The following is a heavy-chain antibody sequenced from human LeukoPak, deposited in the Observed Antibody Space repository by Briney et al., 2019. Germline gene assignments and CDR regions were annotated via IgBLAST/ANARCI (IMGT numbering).Heavy chain of an antibody. V-gene: IGHV4-30-4*01. J-gene: IGHJ4*02. CDR1: GGSISSGAYY. Sequence: ASQTLSLTCTVSGGSISSGAYYWRWIRQPPGKRLEWIGYIYYSGSTYYNPSLKSRVTISVDTSKNQFSLNLSSVTAADTAVYYCARQNNFDFWSGFFDYWGLGALVTVSS. CDR2: IYYSGST. D-gene: IGHD3-3*01. CDR3: ARQNNFDFWSGFFDY.